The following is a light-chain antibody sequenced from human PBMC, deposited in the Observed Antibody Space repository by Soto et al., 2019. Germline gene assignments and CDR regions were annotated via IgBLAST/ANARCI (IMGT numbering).Light chain of an antibody. J-gene: IGLJ2*01. CDR2: EVS. Sequence: QSVLTQPASVSGSPGQSITISCTAANSDVGSFNSVSWYQQHPGKAPKLMIYEVSNRPSGVSNRFSGSKSGNTASLTISGLQAEDEADYYCSSYTSSSTPYVVFGGGTKLTVL. CDR3: SSYTSSSTPYVV. CDR1: NSDVGSFNS. V-gene: IGLV2-14*01.